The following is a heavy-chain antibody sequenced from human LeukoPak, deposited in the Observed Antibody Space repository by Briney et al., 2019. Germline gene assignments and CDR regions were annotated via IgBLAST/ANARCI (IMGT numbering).Heavy chain of an antibody. CDR1: GFTFSSYA. CDR2: ISSNGGST. D-gene: IGHD2-15*01. V-gene: IGHV3-64*04. Sequence: GGSLRLSCSAFGFTFSSYAMHWVRQAPGKGLEYVSAISSNGGSTYYADSVKGRFTISRDNSKNTLYLQMNGLRAEDTAVYYCARDGVPQDSSEIWGQGTMVTVSS. J-gene: IGHJ3*02. CDR3: ARDGVPQDSSEI.